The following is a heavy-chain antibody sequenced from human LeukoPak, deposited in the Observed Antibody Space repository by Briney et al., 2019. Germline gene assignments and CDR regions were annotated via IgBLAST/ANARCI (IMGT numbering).Heavy chain of an antibody. J-gene: IGHJ4*02. Sequence: SETLSLTCTVSGGSISNYYWSWIRQPAGKGLEWIGRVYTSGGTNYNPSLKSRVTMSVDTSKNQVSLKLSSVTAADTALYFCARGFCADEICQVFTHWGQGTLVTVSS. CDR1: GGSISNYY. CDR3: ARGFCADEICQVFTH. V-gene: IGHV4-4*07. D-gene: IGHD2-21*01. CDR2: VYTSGGT.